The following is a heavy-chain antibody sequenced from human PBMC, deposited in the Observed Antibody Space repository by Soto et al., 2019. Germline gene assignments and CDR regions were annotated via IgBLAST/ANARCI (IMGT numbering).Heavy chain of an antibody. D-gene: IGHD1-1*01. CDR3: ARARTAGGTLFHGMDV. V-gene: IGHV1-69*13. J-gene: IGHJ6*02. CDR1: GGTFSSYA. Sequence: SVKVSCKASGGTFSSYAISWVRQAPGQGLEWMGGIIPIFGTANYAQKFQGRVTITADESTSTAYMELSSLRSEDTAVYYCARARTAGGTLFHGMDVWGQGTTVTVSS. CDR2: IIPIFGTA.